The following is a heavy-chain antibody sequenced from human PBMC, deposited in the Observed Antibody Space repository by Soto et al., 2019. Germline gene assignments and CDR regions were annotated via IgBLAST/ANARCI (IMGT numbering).Heavy chain of an antibody. CDR2: VSGNNGAS. CDR1: GYTSTEFG. V-gene: IGHV1-18*04. D-gene: IGHD2-2*01. Sequence: ASVKVSCKASGYTSTEFGISCVRQSPLQGLEWMGWVSGNNGASNPAPKVQGRITMTLDTSTGVSYMALRSLRSDDTAIYYCVRDQKYFRVNGNWFDSWGQGTLVTVSS. J-gene: IGHJ5*01. CDR3: VRDQKYFRVNGNWFDS.